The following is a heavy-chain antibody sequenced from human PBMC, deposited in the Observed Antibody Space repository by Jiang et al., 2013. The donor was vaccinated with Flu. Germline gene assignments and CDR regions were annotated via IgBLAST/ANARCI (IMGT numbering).Heavy chain of an antibody. CDR1: GGSISSYY. J-gene: IGHJ5*02. CDR3: ARDLRNSEAATYNWFDP. D-gene: IGHD3-10*01. CDR2: IYYSGST. V-gene: IGHV4-59*01. Sequence: GSGLVKPSETLSLTCTVSGGSISSYYWSWIRQPPGKGLEWIGYIYYSGSTNYNPSLKSRVTISVDTSKNQFSLKLSSVTAADTAVYYCARDLRNSEAATYNWFDPGAREPWSPSPQ.